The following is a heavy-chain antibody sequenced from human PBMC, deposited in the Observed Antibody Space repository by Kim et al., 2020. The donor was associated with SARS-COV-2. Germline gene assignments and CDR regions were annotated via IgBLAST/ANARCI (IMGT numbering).Heavy chain of an antibody. J-gene: IGHJ4*02. V-gene: IGHV3-9*01. D-gene: IGHD3-10*01. Sequence: SIGDADSVKGRFTISRDNAKNSLYLQMNSLRAEDTALYYCAKDSGGSGDYWGQGTLVTVSS. CDR3: AKDSGGSGDY. CDR2: SI.